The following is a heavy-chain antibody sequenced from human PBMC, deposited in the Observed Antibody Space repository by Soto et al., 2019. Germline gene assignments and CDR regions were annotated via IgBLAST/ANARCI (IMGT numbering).Heavy chain of an antibody. V-gene: IGHV1-18*01. J-gene: IGHJ4*02. D-gene: IGHD1-26*01. CDR2: ISAYNGNT. Sequence: QVQLVQSGAEVKKPGASVKVSCKASGYTFTSYGISWVRQAPGQGLEWMGWISAYNGNTNYAQKIQGRVTMTTDTSTSTADMELRSLRSDDTAVYYFARDGRYSGSYGGYYFDYWGQGTLVTGSS. CDR1: GYTFTSYG. CDR3: ARDGRYSGSYGGYYFDY.